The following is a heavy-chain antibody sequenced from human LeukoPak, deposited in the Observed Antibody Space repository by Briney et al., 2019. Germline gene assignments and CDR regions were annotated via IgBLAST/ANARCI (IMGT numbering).Heavy chain of an antibody. CDR2: IYTSGST. V-gene: IGHV4-4*07. CDR1: GGSLSSHY. D-gene: IGHD2-15*01. J-gene: IGHJ4*02. CDR3: ARDRCSGGSCYSDY. Sequence: SETLSLTCTVSGGSLSSHYWIWIRQPAGKGLEWIGRIYTSGSTNYNPSHKSRVTMSVDTSKNQFSMKMSSVTAADTAVYYCARDRCSGGSCYSDYWGQGTLVTVSS.